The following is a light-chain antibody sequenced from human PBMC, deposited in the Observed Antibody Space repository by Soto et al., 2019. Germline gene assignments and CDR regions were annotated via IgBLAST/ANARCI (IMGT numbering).Light chain of an antibody. V-gene: IGKV1-27*01. CDR1: QGISNY. CDR3: QKYNSAPRT. J-gene: IGKJ3*01. CDR2: AAS. Sequence: DIKMTQSPSSLSASVGDRVTITCRASQGISNYLAWYQQKPGKVPKLLIYAASTLQSGVPSRFSGSGSGTDFTLTISGLQPEDVATYYCQKYNSAPRTFGPGTKVDIK.